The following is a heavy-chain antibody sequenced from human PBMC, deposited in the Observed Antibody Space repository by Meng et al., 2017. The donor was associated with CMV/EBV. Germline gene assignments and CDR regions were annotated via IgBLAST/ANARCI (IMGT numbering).Heavy chain of an antibody. CDR1: GFTFSSYG. D-gene: IGHD3-16*01. CDR2: IRYDGSNK. Sequence: QVQLVEFXXXXXQXXGXXSLSCCVSGFTFSSYGMHWVRQAPGKGLEWVAFIRYDGSNKYYADSVKGRFTISRDNSKNTLYLQMNSLRAEDTAVYYCAKEGVMITFGGDPHLDYWGQGTLVTVSS. V-gene: IGHV3-30*02. J-gene: IGHJ4*02. CDR3: AKEGVMITFGGDPHLDY.